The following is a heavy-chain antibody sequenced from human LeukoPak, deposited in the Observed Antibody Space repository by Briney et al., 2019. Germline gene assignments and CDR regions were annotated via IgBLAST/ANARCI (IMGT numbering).Heavy chain of an antibody. D-gene: IGHD3-9*01. V-gene: IGHV3-66*01. J-gene: IGHJ4*02. CDR1: GFTVSSNY. Sequence: GGSLRLSCAASGFTVSSNYMSWVRQAPGKGLEWVSVIYSGGSTYYAAPVKGRFSISRDDSKNTLYLQMNSLKTEDTAVYYCSTDSTIVYWGQGTLVTVSS. CDR2: IYSGGST. CDR3: STDSTIVY.